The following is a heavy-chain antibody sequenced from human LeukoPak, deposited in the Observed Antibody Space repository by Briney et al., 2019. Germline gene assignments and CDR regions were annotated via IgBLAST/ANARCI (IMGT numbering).Heavy chain of an antibody. CDR2: IRSKAYGGTT. J-gene: IGHJ4*02. CDR3: TRYDFWSGYPS. CDR1: GFTLSSDW. Sequence: GGSLRLSCVVSGFTLSSDWMSWFRQAPGKGLEWVGFIRSKAYGGTTEYAASVKGRFTISRDDSKSIAYLQMNSLKTEDTAVYYCTRYDFWSGYPSWGQGTLVTVSS. D-gene: IGHD3-3*01. V-gene: IGHV3-49*03.